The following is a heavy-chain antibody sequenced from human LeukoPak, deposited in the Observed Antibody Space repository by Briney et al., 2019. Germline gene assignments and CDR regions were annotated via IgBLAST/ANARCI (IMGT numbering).Heavy chain of an antibody. CDR2: ISYDGSNK. CDR1: GFTFSRYA. CDR3: AREGRWLQFDY. V-gene: IGHV3-30*04. D-gene: IGHD5-24*01. J-gene: IGHJ4*02. Sequence: GGSLRLSCAASGFTFSRYAMHWVRQAPGKGLEWVAVISYDGSNKYYADSVKGRFTISRDNSKNTLYLQMNSLRAEDTAVYYCAREGRWLQFDYWGQGTLVTVSS.